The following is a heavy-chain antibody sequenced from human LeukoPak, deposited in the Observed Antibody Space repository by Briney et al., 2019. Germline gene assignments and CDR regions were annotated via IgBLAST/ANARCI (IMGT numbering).Heavy chain of an antibody. CDR3: ARGALYSSSWYEGDAFDI. V-gene: IGHV1-8*01. Sequence: ASVKVSCKASGYTFTSYDINWVRQATGQGLEWMGWMNPNSGNTGYAQKFQGRVTMTRNTSISTAYMELSSLRSEDTAVYYCARGALYSSSWYEGDAFDIWGQGTMVTVSS. J-gene: IGHJ3*02. CDR2: MNPNSGNT. D-gene: IGHD6-13*01. CDR1: GYTFTSYD.